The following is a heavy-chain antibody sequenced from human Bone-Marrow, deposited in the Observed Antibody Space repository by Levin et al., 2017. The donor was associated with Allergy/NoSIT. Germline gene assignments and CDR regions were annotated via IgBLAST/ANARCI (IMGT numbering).Heavy chain of an antibody. CDR3: ATDDYGGN. D-gene: IGHD4-23*01. CDR2: IKRKSDGGTT. V-gene: IGHV3-15*01. CDR1: GFTVTNAW. Sequence: KTGGSLRLSCAASGFTVTNAWMHWVRQAPGKGLEWVGRIKRKSDGGTTAYAPPVRGRFTISTDDSENTVSLQMGNLKTDDTAVYYCATDDYGGNWGQGTLVTVSS. J-gene: IGHJ4*02.